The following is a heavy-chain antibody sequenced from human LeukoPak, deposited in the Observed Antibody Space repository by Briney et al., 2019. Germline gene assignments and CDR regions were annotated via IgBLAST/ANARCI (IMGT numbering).Heavy chain of an antibody. V-gene: IGHV1-69*05. J-gene: IGHJ3*02. CDR1: GGTFSSYA. D-gene: IGHD6-13*01. Sequence: ASVKVSCKASGGTFSSYAIGWVRQAPGQGLEWMGGIVPIFGTANYAQKFQGRVTITTDESTSTAYMELSSLRSEDTAVYYCARVAYSSSSVLFPEALDIWGQGTMVTVSS. CDR3: ARVAYSSSSVLFPEALDI. CDR2: IVPIFGTA.